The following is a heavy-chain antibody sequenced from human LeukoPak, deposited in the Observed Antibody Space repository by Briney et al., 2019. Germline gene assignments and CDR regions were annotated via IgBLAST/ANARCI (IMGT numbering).Heavy chain of an antibody. CDR2: IRGKAYGGTT. D-gene: IGHD2-15*01. Sequence: GGSLRLSCTASGFTFGDYAMSWVRLAPGKGLEWVGFIRGKAYGGTTEYAASVKGRFTISRDDSKSIAYLQMNSLKTEDTAVYYCTTVVNWGQGTLVTVSS. CDR3: TTVVN. CDR1: GFTFGDYA. V-gene: IGHV3-49*04. J-gene: IGHJ4*02.